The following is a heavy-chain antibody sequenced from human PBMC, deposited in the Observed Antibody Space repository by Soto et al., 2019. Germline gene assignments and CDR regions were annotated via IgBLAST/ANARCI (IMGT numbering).Heavy chain of an antibody. CDR3: ARVGGYCSSTSCLGY. D-gene: IGHD2-2*01. V-gene: IGHV3-11*05. CDR1: GFTFSDYY. J-gene: IGHJ4*02. Sequence: QVQLVESGGGLVKPGGSLRLSCAASGFTFSDYYMSWIRQAPGKGLEGVSYISSSSSYTNYADSVKGRFTISRDNAKNSLYLQMNSLRAEDTAVYYCARVGGYCSSTSCLGYWGQGTLVTVSS. CDR2: ISSSSSYT.